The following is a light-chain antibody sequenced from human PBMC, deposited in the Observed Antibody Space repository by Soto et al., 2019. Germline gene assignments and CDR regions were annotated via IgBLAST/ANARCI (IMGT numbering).Light chain of an antibody. J-gene: IGKJ3*01. CDR1: QSVLYSSNNKNY. CDR2: WAS. CDR3: QQYYSTGFT. V-gene: IGKV4-1*01. Sequence: DIVMTQCPDSLAVSLGERATINCKSSQSVLYSSNNKNYLAWYQQKPGQPPKLLIYWASTRESGVPDRFSGSGSGTDFTLTISSLQAEDVAVYYCQQYYSTGFTFGPGTKVDIK.